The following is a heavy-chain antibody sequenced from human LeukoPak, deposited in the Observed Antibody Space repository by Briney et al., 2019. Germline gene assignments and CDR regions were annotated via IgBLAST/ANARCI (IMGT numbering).Heavy chain of an antibody. CDR3: ARDSPILGGQSFDY. CDR2: ISGSGGST. J-gene: IGHJ4*02. V-gene: IGHV3-23*01. Sequence: AVGSLRLSCAAPGVTFSSYAMNRVREAPGKGLEWVSAISGSGGSTYYAYSGKGRFTISRDNTKNTLYLQMNSLRPEDTAVYYCARDSPILGGQSFDYRGQGTLVTVSS. D-gene: IGHD3-3*01. CDR1: GVTFSSYA.